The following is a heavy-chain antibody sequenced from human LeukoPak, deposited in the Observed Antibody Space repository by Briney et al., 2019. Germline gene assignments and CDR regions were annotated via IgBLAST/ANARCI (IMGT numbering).Heavy chain of an antibody. CDR2: IYPADSDT. CDR1: GYTFTTFW. CDR3: ARPSSGGSDY. V-gene: IGHV5-51*07. D-gene: IGHD6-19*01. J-gene: IGHJ4*02. Sequence: GESLKISCKSSGYTFTTFWIGWVHQMPGKGLEWMGIIYPADSDTRYSPSFQGQVTISADKSISTAYLQWSSLKASDTAMYYCARPSSGGSDYWGQGTLVTVSS.